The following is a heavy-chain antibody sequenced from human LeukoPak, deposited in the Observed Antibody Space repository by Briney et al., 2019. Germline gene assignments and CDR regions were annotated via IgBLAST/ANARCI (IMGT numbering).Heavy chain of an antibody. J-gene: IGHJ4*02. CDR2: ISGSGGST. D-gene: IGHD3-10*01. CDR1: GFTFSSYG. CDR3: AKGRYYYGSGSYATGFDY. V-gene: IGHV3-23*01. Sequence: GGSLRLSRAASGFTFSSYGMSWVRQAPGKGLEWVSAISGSGGSTYYADSVKGRFTISRDNSKNTLYLQMNSLRAEDTAVYYCAKGRYYYGSGSYATGFDYWGQGTLVTVSS.